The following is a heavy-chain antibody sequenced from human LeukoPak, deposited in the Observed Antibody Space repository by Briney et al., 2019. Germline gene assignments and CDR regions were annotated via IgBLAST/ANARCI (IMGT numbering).Heavy chain of an antibody. CDR1: GGSISSYY. Sequence: ETLSLTCTVSGGSISSYYWSWIRQPPGKGLEWVSSISGSSTYIYYADSVKGRFTISRDNAKNSLYLQMNSLRAEDTAVYYCAKDGSRSREVFPYYYGSGRLHYMDVWGKGTTVTISS. J-gene: IGHJ6*03. V-gene: IGHV3-21*01. CDR3: AKDGSRSREVFPYYYGSGRLHYMDV. D-gene: IGHD3-10*01. CDR2: ISGSSTYI.